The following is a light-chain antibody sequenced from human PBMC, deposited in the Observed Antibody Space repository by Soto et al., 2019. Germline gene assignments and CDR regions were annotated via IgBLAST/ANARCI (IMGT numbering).Light chain of an antibody. CDR3: QSYDTSLSAHV. Sequence: QSVLTQPPSMSGAPGQRITISCTGNSSNIGAGFDVQWYQQLPRTAPKLLIFANNNRPSGFPDRFSGSKSGTSASLAITGLQAEDEAEYCCQSYDTSLSAHVFGSGTKLTVL. CDR1: SSNIGAGFD. CDR2: ANN. J-gene: IGLJ1*01. V-gene: IGLV1-40*01.